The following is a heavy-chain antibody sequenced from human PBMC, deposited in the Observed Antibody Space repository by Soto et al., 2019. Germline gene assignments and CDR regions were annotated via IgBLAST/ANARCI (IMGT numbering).Heavy chain of an antibody. V-gene: IGHV4-59*01. Sequence: PSETLSLTCTVSGGSISSYYWSWIRQPPGKGLEWIGYIYYSGSTNYNPSLKSRVTISVDTSKNQFSLKLSSVTAADTAVYYCARSTYDYVWGSYRYTDPYYFDYWGQGTLVTVS. CDR1: GGSISSYY. CDR3: ARSTYDYVWGSYRYTDPYYFDY. CDR2: IYYSGST. D-gene: IGHD3-16*02. J-gene: IGHJ4*02.